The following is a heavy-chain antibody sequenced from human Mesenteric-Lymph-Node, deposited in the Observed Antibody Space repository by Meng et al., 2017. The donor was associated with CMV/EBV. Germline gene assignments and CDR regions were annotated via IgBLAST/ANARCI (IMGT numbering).Heavy chain of an antibody. CDR3: ATGGYCSSTNCSDYYYYGMDV. D-gene: IGHD2-2*01. CDR1: GFTFSTYA. CDR2: ISYDGSNK. Sequence: GGSLRLSCAASGFTFSTYAMHWVRQAPGKGLEWVAVISYDGSNKFYTDSVKGRFTISRDNSKNTLYLQMNSLRPEDTAVYYCATGGYCSSTNCSDYYYYGMDVWGQGTTVTVSS. V-gene: IGHV3-30*04. J-gene: IGHJ6*02.